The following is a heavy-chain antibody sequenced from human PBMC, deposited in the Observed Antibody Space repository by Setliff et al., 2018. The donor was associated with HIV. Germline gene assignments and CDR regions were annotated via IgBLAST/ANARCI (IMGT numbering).Heavy chain of an antibody. J-gene: IGHJ4*02. CDR2: IYTSGST. V-gene: IGHV4-4*07. Sequence: SETLSLTCSASGDSIRSYYWSWIRQPAGEGLEWQPAGEGLEWLGRIYTSGSTNYNPSLRSRVIVSVDTSKNQFSLTLVSVTAADTALYYCARDRYTGEIDYWGQGTLVTVSS. D-gene: IGHD3-16*02. CDR3: ARDRYTGEIDY. CDR1: GDSIRSYY.